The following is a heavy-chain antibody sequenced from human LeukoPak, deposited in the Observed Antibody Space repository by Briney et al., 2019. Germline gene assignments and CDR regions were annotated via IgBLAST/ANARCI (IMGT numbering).Heavy chain of an antibody. D-gene: IGHD6-13*01. CDR1: GFAFSSYA. CDR3: ARDWPSEWQHLPDYDAVDI. Sequence: PEGSLRLSCAASGFAFSSYAMSWVRQPPGKGLNWVSSISGSGGNTFYADSVKGRFTISRDNSKNTLYLQMNSLRAEDTAVYYCARDWPSEWQHLPDYDAVDIWGQGTMVTVSS. CDR2: ISGSGGNT. J-gene: IGHJ3*02. V-gene: IGHV3-23*01.